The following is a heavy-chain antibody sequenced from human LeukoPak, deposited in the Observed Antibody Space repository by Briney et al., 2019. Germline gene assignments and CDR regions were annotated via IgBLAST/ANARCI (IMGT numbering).Heavy chain of an antibody. V-gene: IGHV3-21*01. CDR2: ISSSSSYI. CDR3: ARVGYSSGWYGWFDL. D-gene: IGHD6-19*01. J-gene: IGHJ5*02. Sequence: KPGGSLRLSCAASGFTFSSYSMNWVRQAPGKGLEWVSSISSSSSYIYYADSVKGRFTISRDNAKNSLFLQMNSLRAEDTAVYYCARVGYSSGWYGWFDLWGQGTLVTVSS. CDR1: GFTFSSYS.